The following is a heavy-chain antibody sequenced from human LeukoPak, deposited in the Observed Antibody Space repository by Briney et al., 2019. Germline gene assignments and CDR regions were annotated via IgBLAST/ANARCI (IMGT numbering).Heavy chain of an antibody. J-gene: IGHJ4*02. CDR1: GYTFTSFD. V-gene: IGHV1-8*01. CDR3: WEYSSSSVY. Sequence: ASVKVSCKASGYTFTSFDMNWVRQATGQGLEWMGWMNPNSGNTGYAQKFQGRVTMTRNTSISTAYMELSSLRSEDTAVYYCWEYSSSSVYWGQGTLVTVSS. D-gene: IGHD6-6*01. CDR2: MNPNSGNT.